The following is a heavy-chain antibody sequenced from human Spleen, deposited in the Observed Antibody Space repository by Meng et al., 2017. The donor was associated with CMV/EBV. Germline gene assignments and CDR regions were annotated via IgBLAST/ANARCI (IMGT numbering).Heavy chain of an antibody. J-gene: IGHJ4*02. V-gene: IGHV1-18*01. CDR1: GYTITSFG. CDR2: ISVYNRNT. Sequence: KTSGYTITSFGISWVRQAPGQGLEWVGWISVYNRNTRYAQKLQGRVAMTIDRSTSTAYMELSSLRFDDTAVYYCVRAPWAYQKLPIYWGQGTLVTVSS. CDR3: VRAPWAYQKLPIY. D-gene: IGHD6-13*01.